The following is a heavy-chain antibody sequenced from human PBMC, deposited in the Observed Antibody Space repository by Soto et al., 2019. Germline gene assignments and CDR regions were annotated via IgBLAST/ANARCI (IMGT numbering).Heavy chain of an antibody. J-gene: IGHJ6*02. CDR2: ISYDGSNK. Sequence: QVQLVESGGGVVQPGRSLRLSCAASGFTFSSYGMHWVRQAPGKGLEWVAVISYDGSNKYYADSVKGRFTISRDNSKNTLYLQMNSLRAEDTAVYYCALGGSGADGNYYYYGMDVWGQGTTVTXSS. V-gene: IGHV3-30*03. CDR3: ALGGSGADGNYYYYGMDV. CDR1: GFTFSSYG. D-gene: IGHD3-10*01.